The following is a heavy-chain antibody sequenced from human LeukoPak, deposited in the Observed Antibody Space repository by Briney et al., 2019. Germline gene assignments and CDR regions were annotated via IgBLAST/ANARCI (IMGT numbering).Heavy chain of an antibody. CDR2: TYYRSKLHC. D-gene: IGHD3-16*01. V-gene: IGHV6-1*01. CDR1: RDILSSNSAA. J-gene: IGHJ5*01. CDR3: ARRVGDLGWCGS. Sequence: SHTLSLTCAISRDILSSNSAAWHWIRQSPAGGLDWLARTYYRSKLHCDYAVSVKSRITINPDTSKNQCSLQLDSVTPEDTAVYYCARRVGDLGWCGSWGQETQVTVSS.